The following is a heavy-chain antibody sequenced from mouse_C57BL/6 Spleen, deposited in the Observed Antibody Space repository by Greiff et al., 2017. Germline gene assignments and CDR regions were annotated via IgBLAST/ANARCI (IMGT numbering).Heavy chain of an antibody. D-gene: IGHD3-2*02. V-gene: IGHV1-18*01. J-gene: IGHJ3*01. CDR1: GYTFTDYN. CDR3: ARGSSGYPFAY. Sequence: EVQLQQSGPELVKPGASVKIPCKASGYTFTDYNMDWVKQSHGKSLEWIGDINPNNGGTIYNEKFKGKATLTVDKSSSTAYMELRSLTSEDTAVYYCARGSSGYPFAYWGQGTLVTVSA. CDR2: INPNNGGT.